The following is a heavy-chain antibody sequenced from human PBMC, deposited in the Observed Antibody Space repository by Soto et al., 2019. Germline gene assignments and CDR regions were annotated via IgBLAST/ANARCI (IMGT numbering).Heavy chain of an antibody. J-gene: IGHJ6*02. V-gene: IGHV3-21*01. CDR2: ISSSSSYI. D-gene: IGHD3-10*01. Sequence: GGSLRLSCAASGFTFSSYSMNWVRQAPGKGLEWVSSISSSSSYIYYADSVKGRFTISRDNAKNSLYLQMNSLRAEDTAVYYCARDLPRGYYYGMDVWGQGTTVTVSS. CDR1: GFTFSSYS. CDR3: ARDLPRGYYYGMDV.